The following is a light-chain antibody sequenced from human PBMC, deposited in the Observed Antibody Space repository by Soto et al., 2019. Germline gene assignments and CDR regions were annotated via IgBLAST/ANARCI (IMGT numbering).Light chain of an antibody. CDR2: GTS. CDR1: QSVSSKY. J-gene: IGKJ3*01. CDR3: QQNGRSPT. Sequence: EIVLTQSPGTLSLSPGERATLSCRASQSVSSKYLAWYQQKPGQAPRVLIYGTSIRASGVPERFSGGGSGTDFTLTITRLEPEDCGVYYCQQNGRSPTFGPGTKVEVK. V-gene: IGKV3-20*01.